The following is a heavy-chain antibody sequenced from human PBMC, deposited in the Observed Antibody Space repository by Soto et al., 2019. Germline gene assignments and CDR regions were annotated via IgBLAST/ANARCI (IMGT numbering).Heavy chain of an antibody. CDR1: GGSISSSNW. V-gene: IGHV4-4*02. CDR2: IYHSGNT. Sequence: QVQLQESGPGLVKPSGTLSLTCAVSGGSISSSNWWHWVRQSPGKGLEWIGEIYHSGNTNYNPPLRSRVTMSVDKSRNQSSLKVTSVTTADTAVYYCARGREGLDYWGQGTLVTVSS. CDR3: ARGREGLDY. J-gene: IGHJ4*02.